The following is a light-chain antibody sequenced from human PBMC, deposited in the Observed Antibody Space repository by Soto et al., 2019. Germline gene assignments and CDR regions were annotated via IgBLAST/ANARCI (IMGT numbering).Light chain of an antibody. CDR2: AAS. V-gene: IGKV1-39*01. CDR3: QQSYSRMT. Sequence: GDGVTITCRASQSISSYVSWYQQKPGKVPKLLIYAASRLESGVPSRFSGSRSGTDFTLTISSLQPEDFATYYCQQSYSRMTFGQGTKVDIK. CDR1: QSISSY. J-gene: IGKJ1*01.